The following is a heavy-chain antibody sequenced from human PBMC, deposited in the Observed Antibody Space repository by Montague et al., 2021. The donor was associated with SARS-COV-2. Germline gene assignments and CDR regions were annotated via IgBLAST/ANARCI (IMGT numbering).Heavy chain of an antibody. Sequence: SLRLSCAASGFTFSSYAMHWVRQAPGKGLEWVAVISYDGSNKYYADSVKGRFTISRDSSKNTLYLQMNSLRAEDTAVYCCARDRDDYIWGSYENFDYWGQETLVTVSS. J-gene: IGHJ4*02. D-gene: IGHD3-16*01. CDR3: ARDRDDYIWGSYENFDY. CDR1: GFTFSSYA. V-gene: IGHV3-30*04. CDR2: ISYDGSNK.